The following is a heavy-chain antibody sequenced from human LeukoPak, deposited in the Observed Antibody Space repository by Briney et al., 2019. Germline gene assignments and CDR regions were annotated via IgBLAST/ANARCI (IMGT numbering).Heavy chain of an antibody. CDR1: GGSFSGYY. J-gene: IGHJ4*02. D-gene: IGHD3-3*01. CDR3: ARVADYDFWSTYYLPNRLQFDY. Sequence: SETLSLTCAVYGGSFSGYYWSWIRQPPGKGLEWIGEINHSGSTNYNPSLKSRVTISVDTSKNHFSLKLNSVTAADTAVYYCARVADYDFWSTYYLPNRLQFDYWGQGTLVTVSS. CDR2: INHSGST. V-gene: IGHV4-34*01.